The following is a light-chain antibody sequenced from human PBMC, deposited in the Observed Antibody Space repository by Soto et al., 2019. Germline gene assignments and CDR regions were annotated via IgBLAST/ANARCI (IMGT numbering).Light chain of an antibody. CDR2: GAS. Sequence: ASQSVNSAFLAWYQQKPGQAPRLLIYGASSRAPGVPETFSGSGFGTQFTLTITRLEPEDFAVYYCQQYGSSPPFGQGTRLEIK. CDR3: QQYGSSPP. V-gene: IGKV3-20*01. J-gene: IGKJ5*01. CDR1: QSVNSAF.